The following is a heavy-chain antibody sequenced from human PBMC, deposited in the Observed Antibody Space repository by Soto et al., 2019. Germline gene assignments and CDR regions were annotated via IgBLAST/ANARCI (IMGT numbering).Heavy chain of an antibody. D-gene: IGHD1-26*01. CDR1: GGSISSSSYY. CDR3: ARHEVGQLDY. CDR2: IYYSGST. Sequence: QLQLQESGPGLVKPSETLSLTCTVSGGSISSSSYYWGWIRQPPGKGLEWIGSIYYSGSTYYNPSLKSRVTISVDTSKNQFSLKLSSVTAADMAVYYCARHEVGQLDYWGQGTLVTVSS. V-gene: IGHV4-39*01. J-gene: IGHJ4*02.